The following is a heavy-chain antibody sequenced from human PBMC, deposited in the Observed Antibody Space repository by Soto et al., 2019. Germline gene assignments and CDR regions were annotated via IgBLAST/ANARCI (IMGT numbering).Heavy chain of an antibody. Sequence: PGGSLRLSCAAFGFTFSDYTMSWVRQAPGKVLECISVILSDYNTYYAGSVRGRFTISRDNSKNTLYLEMNSLRAEDTAVYYCARRTSGYFGYWGQGALVTVSS. CDR2: ILSDYNT. D-gene: IGHD6-19*01. CDR1: GFTFSDYT. J-gene: IGHJ4*02. CDR3: ARRTSGYFGY. V-gene: IGHV3-23*03.